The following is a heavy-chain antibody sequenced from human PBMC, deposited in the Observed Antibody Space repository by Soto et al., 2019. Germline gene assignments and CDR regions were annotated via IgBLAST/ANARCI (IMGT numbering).Heavy chain of an antibody. CDR3: TRDPLRYFDWSRGGDDWFDP. V-gene: IGHV3-49*03. CDR2: IRSKAYGGTT. CDR1: GFTFGDYA. D-gene: IGHD3-9*01. Sequence: GGSLRLSCTASGFTFGDYAMSWFRQAPGKGLEWVGFIRSKAYGGTTEYAASVKGRFTISRDDSKSIAYLQMNSLKTEDTAVYYCTRDPLRYFDWSRGGDDWFDPWGQGTLVTVSS. J-gene: IGHJ5*02.